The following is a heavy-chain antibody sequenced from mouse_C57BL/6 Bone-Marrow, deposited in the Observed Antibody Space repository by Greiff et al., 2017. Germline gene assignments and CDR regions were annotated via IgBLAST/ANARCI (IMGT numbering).Heavy chain of an antibody. D-gene: IGHD1-1*01. CDR3: TTSYCGSYFDY. J-gene: IGHJ2*01. CDR2: IDPENGDT. V-gene: IGHV14-4*01. Sequence: EVQLQQSGAELVRPGASVKLSCTASGFNIKDDYMHWVKQRPEQGLEWIGWIDPENGDTEYASKFQGKATITADTSSNTAYLQLSSLTSEDTAVYYCTTSYCGSYFDYWGQGTTLTVSS. CDR1: GFNIKDDY.